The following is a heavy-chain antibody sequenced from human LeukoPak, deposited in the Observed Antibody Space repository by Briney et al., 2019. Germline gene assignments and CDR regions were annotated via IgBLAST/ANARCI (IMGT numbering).Heavy chain of an antibody. D-gene: IGHD6-25*01. CDR1: GYTFTSYG. CDR2: ISAYNGNT. Sequence: ASVKVTCKASGYTFTSYGISWVRQAPGQGLEWMGWISAYNGNTNYAQTLQGRVTMTRHTSTSTAYLELRSLRSDDTAVYYWARKTSGAAYDWGQETLVALFS. CDR3: ARKTSGAAYD. V-gene: IGHV1-18*01. J-gene: IGHJ4*02.